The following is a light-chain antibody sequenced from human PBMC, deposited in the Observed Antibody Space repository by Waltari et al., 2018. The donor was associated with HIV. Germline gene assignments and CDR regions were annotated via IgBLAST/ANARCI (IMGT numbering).Light chain of an antibody. J-gene: IGLJ3*02. CDR1: SSNIGAGYD. Sequence: QSVLTQPPSVSGAPGQRVTISCTGSSSNIGAGYDVHWYQQLPGTAPKLLIYGNCNRPSGVPDRCAGSKAGTSASLAITGLQAEDEADYYCQSYDSSLSGPWVFGGGTKLTVL. V-gene: IGLV1-40*01. CDR3: QSYDSSLSGPWV. CDR2: GNC.